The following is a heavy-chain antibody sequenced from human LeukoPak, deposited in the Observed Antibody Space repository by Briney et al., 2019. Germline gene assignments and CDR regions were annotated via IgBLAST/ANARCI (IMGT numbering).Heavy chain of an antibody. CDR3: ARGGVTTIAQYDY. CDR1: GGSIISYF. J-gene: IGHJ4*02. D-gene: IGHD5-12*01. V-gene: IGHV4-59*01. Sequence: NPSETLSLTCTVSGGSIISYFWSWIRQPPGKGPEWIGYIFDSGTTNYNPSTNYNPSLKSRVTVSLDTSENHFSLKLSSVTAADTAVYFCARGGVTTIAQYDYWGQGILVTVSS. CDR2: IFDSGTTNYNPST.